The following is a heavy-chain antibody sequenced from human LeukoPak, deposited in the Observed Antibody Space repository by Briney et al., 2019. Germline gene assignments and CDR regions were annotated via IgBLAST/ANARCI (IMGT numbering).Heavy chain of an antibody. V-gene: IGHV1-69*04. Sequence: SVKVSCKASGYTFTNYGITWVRQAPGQGLEWMGRIIPVLGIANYAQKFQGRVTITADKSTSTAYMELSSLRSEDTAVYYCARDPGRYFDWSRVGFDYWGQGTLVTVSS. D-gene: IGHD3-9*01. J-gene: IGHJ4*02. CDR2: IIPVLGIA. CDR3: ARDPGRYFDWSRVGFDY. CDR1: GYTFTNYG.